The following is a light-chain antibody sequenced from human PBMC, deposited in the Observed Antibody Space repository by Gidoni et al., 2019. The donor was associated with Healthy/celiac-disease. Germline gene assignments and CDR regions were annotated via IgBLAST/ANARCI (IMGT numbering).Light chain of an antibody. Sequence: QSVLTQPPSVSGAPVQRVTISCPGSSSNIGAGYDVHSYQQLPGTAPKLLIYGNSNRPSGVPDRFSGSKSGTSASLAITGLQAEDEADYYCQSYDSSLSNVVFGGGTKLTVL. J-gene: IGLJ2*01. V-gene: IGLV1-40*01. CDR1: SSNIGAGYD. CDR3: QSYDSSLSNVV. CDR2: GNS.